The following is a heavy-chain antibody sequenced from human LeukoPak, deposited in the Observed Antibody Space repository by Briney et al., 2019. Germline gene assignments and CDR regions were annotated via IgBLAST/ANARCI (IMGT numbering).Heavy chain of an antibody. V-gene: IGHV3-21*01. CDR3: AREVAYYDSSGYYYMGYFDY. Sequence: GGSLRLSCAASGLTFSSYSMNWVRQAPGKGLEWVSSISSSSSYIYYADSVKGRFTISRDNAKNSLYLQMNSLRAEDTAVYYCAREVAYYDSSGYYYMGYFDYWGQGTLVTVSS. CDR1: GLTFSSYS. CDR2: ISSSSSYI. D-gene: IGHD3-22*01. J-gene: IGHJ4*02.